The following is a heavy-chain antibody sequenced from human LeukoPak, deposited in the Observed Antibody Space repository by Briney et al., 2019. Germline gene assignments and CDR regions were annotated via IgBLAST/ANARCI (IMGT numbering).Heavy chain of an antibody. D-gene: IGHD6-6*01. Sequence: PGGSLRLSCSASGFTFSSYAMHWVRQAPGKGLEYVSAISNNGGSTYYADSVKGRFTISRDNSKNTLYLQMSSLRAEDTAVYYCVKDYTQLVRGYFQHWGQGTLVTVSS. CDR1: GFTFSSYA. CDR2: ISNNGGST. CDR3: VKDYTQLVRGYFQH. J-gene: IGHJ1*01. V-gene: IGHV3-64D*06.